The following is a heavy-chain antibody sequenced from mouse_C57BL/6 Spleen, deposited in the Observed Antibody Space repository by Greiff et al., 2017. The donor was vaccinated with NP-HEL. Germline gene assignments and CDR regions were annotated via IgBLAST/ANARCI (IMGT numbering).Heavy chain of an antibody. CDR2: INPNYGTN. J-gene: IGHJ3*01. V-gene: IGHV1-39*01. CDR3: GRSDYDGRRAY. CDR1: GYSFTDYN. D-gene: IGHD2-4*01. Sequence: EVQLQQSGPELVKPGASVKISCKASGYSFTDYNMNWVKQSNGKSLEWIGVINPNYGTNSYNQKFKGKATLTVDQSSSTSYMQLNRLTAEASAVYYGGRSDYDGRRAYWGQGTLVTVSA.